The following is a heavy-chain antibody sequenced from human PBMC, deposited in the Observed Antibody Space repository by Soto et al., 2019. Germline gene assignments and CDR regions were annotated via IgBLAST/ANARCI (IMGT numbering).Heavy chain of an antibody. D-gene: IGHD2-21*02. Sequence: ETLSLTCIVSGESISSSSYYWGWIRQPPGKGLEWIGSIYYSGCTYYNPSFKSRVTISIDTSKNQFSLKLSSVTATDTAVYYCARQRTTVVTQAYFDHWGQGALVTVS. CDR3: ARQRTTVVTQAYFDH. CDR1: GESISSSSYY. J-gene: IGHJ4*02. CDR2: IYYSGCT. V-gene: IGHV4-39*01.